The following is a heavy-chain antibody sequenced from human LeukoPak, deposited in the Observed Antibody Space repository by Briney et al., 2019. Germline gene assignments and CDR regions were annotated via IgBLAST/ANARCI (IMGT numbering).Heavy chain of an antibody. CDR1: RFTFSTYG. CDR3: AKDRSVTTISGYFDY. V-gene: IGHV3-30*02. D-gene: IGHD2-21*02. J-gene: IGHJ4*02. Sequence: PGGSLRLSCAASRFTFSTYGMHWVRQAPGKGLEWVAFIGYDGTNKYYADSMKGRFTISRDNSKNTLYLQMNSLRAEDTAVYYCAKDRSVTTISGYFDYWGQATLVTVSS. CDR2: IGYDGTNK.